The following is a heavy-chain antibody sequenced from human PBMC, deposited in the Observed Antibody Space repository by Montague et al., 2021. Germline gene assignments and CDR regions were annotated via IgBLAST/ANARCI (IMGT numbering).Heavy chain of an antibody. Sequence: SETLSLTCTVSGGSISSSSYYWGWIRQPPGKGLEWIGSIYYSGSTYYNPSLKSRLTTSVHTSKNQFSLKLSSVTAADTAVYYGVVTPCLYYHGMDVWGQGTTVTVSS. CDR3: VVTPCLYYHGMDV. CDR2: IYYSGST. J-gene: IGHJ6*02. D-gene: IGHD4-23*01. CDR1: GGSISSSSYY. V-gene: IGHV4-39*01.